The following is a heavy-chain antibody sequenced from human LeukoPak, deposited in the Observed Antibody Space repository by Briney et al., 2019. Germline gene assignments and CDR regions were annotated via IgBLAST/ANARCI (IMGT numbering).Heavy chain of an antibody. CDR1: GFTFSSYA. CDR3: AKGYIAAAEGNWFDP. D-gene: IGHD6-13*01. Sequence: PGGSLRLSCAASGFTFSSYAMSWVRQAPGKGLGWVSAISGSGGSTYYADSVKGRFTISRDNSKNTLYLQMNSLRAEDTAVYYCAKGYIAAAEGNWFDPWGQGTLVTVSS. CDR2: ISGSGGST. J-gene: IGHJ5*02. V-gene: IGHV3-23*01.